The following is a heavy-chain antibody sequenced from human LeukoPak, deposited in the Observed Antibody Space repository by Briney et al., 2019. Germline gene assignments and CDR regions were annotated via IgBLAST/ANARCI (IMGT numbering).Heavy chain of an antibody. V-gene: IGHV3-11*01. CDR1: GFTFTDYY. Sequence: PGGSLRLSCAASGFTFTDYYMSWIRQAPGKGLEWLSYISSSGSTVCYTDSVKGRFTISRDNAKNSLDLQMNSLRAEDTAVYYCARVMRSGSPFDYWGQGALVTVSS. J-gene: IGHJ4*02. CDR2: ISSSGSTV. D-gene: IGHD1-26*01. CDR3: ARVMRSGSPFDY.